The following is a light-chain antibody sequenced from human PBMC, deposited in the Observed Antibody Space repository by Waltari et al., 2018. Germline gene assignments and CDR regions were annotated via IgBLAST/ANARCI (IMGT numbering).Light chain of an antibody. CDR1: SSNIGTNA. Sequence: QSVLTPPPSASGTPGQRVTISCFGSSSNIGTNAVSWYHPRPGTAPRLRIHTNDQRPSGVPDRFSASKSGTSASLAISGLQSEDEADFHCATWDDSLDGPVFGGGTKLTVL. V-gene: IGLV1-44*01. CDR3: ATWDDSLDGPV. J-gene: IGLJ3*02. CDR2: TND.